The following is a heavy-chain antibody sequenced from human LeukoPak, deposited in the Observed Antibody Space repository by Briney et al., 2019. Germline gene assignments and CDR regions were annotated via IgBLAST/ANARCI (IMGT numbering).Heavy chain of an antibody. CDR3: ARGRIAKIVVVHSFHYGMDV. CDR2: INDYTAHT. Sequence: SETLSLTCDVFGASFADYFWTWVRQSPGKGLASIGEINDYTAHTNYSPSLNRPVSISLEKSKNQFSLELRSVTAGDTAVYYCARGRIAKIVVVHSFHYGMDVWGQGTTVTVSS. V-gene: IGHV4-34*01. J-gene: IGHJ6*02. D-gene: IGHD3-22*01. CDR1: GASFADYF.